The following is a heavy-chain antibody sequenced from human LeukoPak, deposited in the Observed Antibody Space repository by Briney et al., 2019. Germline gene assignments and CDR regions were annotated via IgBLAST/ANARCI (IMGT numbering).Heavy chain of an antibody. CDR3: ARDPYAARAWDHYYYYYYMDV. CDR2: ISYDGSNK. D-gene: IGHD6-6*01. J-gene: IGHJ6*03. Sequence: GRSLRLSCAASGFTFNSYAMHWVRQAPGKCREGVAVISYDGSNKYYADSVKGRFTISRDNSKNTLYLQMNSLRAEDTAVYYCARDPYAARAWDHYYYYYYMDVWGKGTTVTVSS. V-gene: IGHV3-30*16. CDR1: GFTFNSYA.